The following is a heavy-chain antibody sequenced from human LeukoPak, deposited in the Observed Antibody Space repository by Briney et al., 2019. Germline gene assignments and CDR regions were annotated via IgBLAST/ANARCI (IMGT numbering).Heavy chain of an antibody. V-gene: IGHV3-7*01. CDR1: GFTFSNDW. Sequence: GGSLRLSCVASGFTFSNDWMRWVRQPPGKGLEWVASIKQDGSEKFYVDSVKGRFTISRDNAKNSLYLQMNSLRVEDTAVYYCAKKPYYESSGSQGPFDYWGQGTLVTVSS. CDR2: IKQDGSEK. D-gene: IGHD3-22*01. J-gene: IGHJ4*02. CDR3: AKKPYYESSGSQGPFDY.